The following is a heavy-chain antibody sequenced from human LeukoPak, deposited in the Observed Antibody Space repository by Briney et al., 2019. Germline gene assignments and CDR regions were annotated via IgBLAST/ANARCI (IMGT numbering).Heavy chain of an antibody. CDR3: TKEWSNAGTTISPPDY. V-gene: IGHV3-23*01. Sequence: GGSLRLSCAASGFTFNSYVMSWVRQAPGKGLEWVSGISGPGRTTYYADFVKGRFTISGDNSKSTLYLQMNNMRVEDTAVYFCTKEWSNAGTTISPPDYWGQGTLVSVSS. CDR1: GFTFNSYV. D-gene: IGHD1-7*01. CDR2: ISGPGRTT. J-gene: IGHJ4*02.